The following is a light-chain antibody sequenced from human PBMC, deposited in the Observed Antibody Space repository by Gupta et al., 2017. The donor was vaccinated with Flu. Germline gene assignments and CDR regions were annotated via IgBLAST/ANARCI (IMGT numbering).Light chain of an antibody. CDR1: QSISSW. Sequence: DIQMTQSPSTLSASVGDRVTITCRASQSISSWLAWYQQKPGKAPKLLIYKASSLESGVPSRFSGIGSGTEFTLTISSLQPDDFATYYCQQYNSISGTFGQGTKVEIK. J-gene: IGKJ1*01. CDR3: QQYNSISGT. V-gene: IGKV1-5*03. CDR2: KAS.